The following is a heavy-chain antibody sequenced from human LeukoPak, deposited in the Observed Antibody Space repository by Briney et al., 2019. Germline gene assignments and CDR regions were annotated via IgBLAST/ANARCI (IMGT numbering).Heavy chain of an antibody. V-gene: IGHV3-53*01. CDR2: IYSGGST. Sequence: GGSLRLSCAASGFTVSSNYMSWVRQAPGKGLEWVSVIYSGGSTYYADSVKGRFTISRDNSKNTLYLQMNSLRAEDTAVYYCARDPGGQQLEYGMDVWGKGTTVTASS. CDR3: ARDPGGQQLEYGMDV. D-gene: IGHD6-13*01. J-gene: IGHJ6*04. CDR1: GFTVSSNY.